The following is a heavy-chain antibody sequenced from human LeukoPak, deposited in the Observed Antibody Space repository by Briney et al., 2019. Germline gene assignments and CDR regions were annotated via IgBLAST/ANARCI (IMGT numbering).Heavy chain of an antibody. V-gene: IGHV4-59*08. CDR2: IYYSGST. J-gene: IGHJ4*02. D-gene: IGHD6-13*01. CDR3: ARQLGSSWFFFDY. CDR1: GGSISSYY. Sequence: SETLSLTCTVSGGSISSYYWSWIRQPPGEGLEWIGYIYYSGSTNYNPSLKSRVTISVDTSKNQFSLKLSSVTAADTAVYYCARQLGSSWFFFDYWGQGTLVTVSS.